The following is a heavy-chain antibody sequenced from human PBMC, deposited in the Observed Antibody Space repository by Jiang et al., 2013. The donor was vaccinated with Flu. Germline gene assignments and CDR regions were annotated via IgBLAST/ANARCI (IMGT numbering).Heavy chain of an antibody. CDR3: ARRLNSYYAMDV. CDR2: IYPGDSDV. V-gene: IGHV5-51*01. J-gene: IGHJ6*02. CDR1: GYSFITYW. Sequence: GAEVKKPGESLKISCKTSGYSFITYWVAWVRRMPGKGLECMGIIYPGDSDVRYSPSFQGQVTISADKSINTAYLQWTSLKASDTALYYCARRLNSYYAMDVWGQGTTVTVSS.